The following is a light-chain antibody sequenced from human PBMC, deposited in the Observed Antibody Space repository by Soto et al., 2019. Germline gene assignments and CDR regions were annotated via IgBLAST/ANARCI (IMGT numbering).Light chain of an antibody. V-gene: IGLV1-44*01. Sequence: QTVVTQPPSASKTPGRRVLFSFSGASPNVGRNSVSWYQHVPGTAPKLLIYSHDQRPSGVPDRISASRSGTAASLAISGLRSEDEAFYYCAAWDDSLNAWVFGGGTKLTVL. CDR3: AAWDDSLNAWV. CDR2: SHD. CDR1: SPNVGRNS. J-gene: IGLJ3*02.